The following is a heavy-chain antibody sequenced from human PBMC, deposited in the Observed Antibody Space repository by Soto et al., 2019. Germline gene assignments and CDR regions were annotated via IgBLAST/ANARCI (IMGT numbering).Heavy chain of an antibody. CDR2: INPFDGSR. CDR1: VYIFAIYY. CDR3: SRVDPGETSPFDH. Sequence: ASVKVSCRASVYIFAIYYMHWVRRAHGQGLEWMGWINPFDGSRMFAQSFQGRVTMTRDTSTSTVYMEVSSLRSEDTAVYYCSRVDPGETSPFDHWGQGTLVTVSS. D-gene: IGHD3-10*01. J-gene: IGHJ4*02. V-gene: IGHV1-46*03.